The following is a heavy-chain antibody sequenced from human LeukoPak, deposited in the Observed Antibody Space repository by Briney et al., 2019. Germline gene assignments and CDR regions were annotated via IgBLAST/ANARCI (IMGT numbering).Heavy chain of an antibody. CDR2: VTGGGDST. CDR3: AKGTGEYASGPDY. D-gene: IGHD6-19*01. Sequence: PPGGSLRLSCAASGFTVSTYVMSWVRQAPGKGLEWVSTVTGGGDSTYYADSVKGRFTISRDNSKNTLYLEMNSLRAEDTAVYYCAKGTGEYASGPDYWGQGTLVTVSS. CDR1: GFTVSTYV. V-gene: IGHV3-23*01. J-gene: IGHJ4*02.